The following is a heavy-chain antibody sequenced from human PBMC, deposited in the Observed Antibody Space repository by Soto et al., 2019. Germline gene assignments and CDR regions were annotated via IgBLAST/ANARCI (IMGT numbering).Heavy chain of an antibody. CDR1: GFTVSSNY. J-gene: IGHJ6*02. D-gene: IGHD6-13*01. Sequence: EVQLVETGGGLIQPGGSLRLSCAASGFTVSSNYMSWVRQAPGKGLEWVSVIYSGGSTYYADSVKGRFTISRDNSKNTLYLQMNSLRAEDTAVYYCARGYSSSWYGDYYYYYGMDVWGQGTTVTVSS. CDR3: ARGYSSSWYGDYYYYYGMDV. CDR2: IYSGGST. V-gene: IGHV3-53*02.